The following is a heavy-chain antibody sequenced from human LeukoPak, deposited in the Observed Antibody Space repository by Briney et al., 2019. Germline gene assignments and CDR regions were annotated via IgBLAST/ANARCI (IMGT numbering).Heavy chain of an antibody. CDR3: AKDIFPVAGTIDY. D-gene: IGHD6-19*01. J-gene: IGHJ4*02. CDR1: GFTFDDYA. CDR2: ISWNSGSI. Sequence: GGSLRLSCAASGFTFDDYAMHWVRQAPGKGPEWVSGISWNSGSIGYADSVKGRFTISRDNAKNSLYLQMNSLRAEDTALYYCAKDIFPVAGTIDYWGQGTLVTVSS. V-gene: IGHV3-9*01.